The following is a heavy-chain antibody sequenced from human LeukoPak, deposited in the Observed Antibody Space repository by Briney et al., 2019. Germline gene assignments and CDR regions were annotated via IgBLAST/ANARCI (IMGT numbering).Heavy chain of an antibody. CDR3: ARIPMVRGVLGSNNWFDP. CDR1: GFTFSSYT. V-gene: IGHV3-30*14. CDR2: ISYDGNEK. D-gene: IGHD3-10*01. J-gene: IGHJ5*02. Sequence: PGGSLRLSCAASGFTFSSYTMHWVRQAPGTGLQWVAVISYDGNEKFYADSVRGRFTISRDNSKNTLYLQMNSLRAEDTAVYYCARIPMVRGVLGSNNWFDPWGQGTLVTVSS.